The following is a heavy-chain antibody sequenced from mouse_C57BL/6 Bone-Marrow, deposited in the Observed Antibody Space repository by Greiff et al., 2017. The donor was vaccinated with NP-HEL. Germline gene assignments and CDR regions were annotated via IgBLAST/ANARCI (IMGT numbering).Heavy chain of an antibody. Sequence: EVQLQQSGPGLVKPSQSLSLTCSVTGYSITSGYYWNWIRQFPGNKLEWMGYISYDGSNNYNPSLKNRISITRDTSKNQFFLKLNSVTTEDTATYYCATSITTTPAMDYWGQGTSVTVSS. CDR3: ATSITTTPAMDY. CDR2: ISYDGSN. V-gene: IGHV3-6*01. CDR1: GYSITSGYY. J-gene: IGHJ4*01. D-gene: IGHD1-1*01.